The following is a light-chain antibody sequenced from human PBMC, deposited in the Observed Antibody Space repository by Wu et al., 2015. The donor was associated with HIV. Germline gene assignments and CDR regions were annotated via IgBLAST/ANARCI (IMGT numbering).Light chain of an antibody. Sequence: EVVLTQSPDTLSLSPGDRATLSCRASQNVNNNYLAWYQQRPGQSLRLLIFGTFTRATDIPDRFSGSGSGTDFTLTISRLEPEDFAIYYCQQYSSSTKTFGQGTKVEVK. J-gene: IGKJ1*01. CDR1: QNVNNNY. CDR3: QQYSSSTKT. V-gene: IGKV3-20*01. CDR2: GTF.